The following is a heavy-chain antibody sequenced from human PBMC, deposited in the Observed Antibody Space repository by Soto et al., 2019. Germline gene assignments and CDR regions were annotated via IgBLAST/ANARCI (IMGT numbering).Heavy chain of an antibody. CDR1: GGSFSGYY. CDR2: INHSGST. CDR3: ASWARTKIAAAGTGIPLYYYYYYGMDV. J-gene: IGHJ6*02. V-gene: IGHV4-34*01. D-gene: IGHD6-13*01. Sequence: QVQLQQWGAGLLKPSETLSLTCAVSGGSFSGYYWSWIRQPPGKGLEWMGEINHSGSTNYNPSLNSRVTLSVDTSKNQFSLKLRSVTAADTAVYYCASWARTKIAAAGTGIPLYYYYYYGMDVWGQGTTVTASS.